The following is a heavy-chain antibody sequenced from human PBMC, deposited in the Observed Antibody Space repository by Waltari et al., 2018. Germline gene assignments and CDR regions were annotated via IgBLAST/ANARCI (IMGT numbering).Heavy chain of an antibody. D-gene: IGHD2-21*02. J-gene: IGHJ3*01. CDR1: GFTFSSYT. CDR3: ARETEEAFDF. CDR2: ISGTSYYI. V-gene: IGHV3-21*01. Sequence: EVQLVESGGGLVKPGGSLRLSCAASGFTFSSYTMNWVRQAPGKGLEWVSSISGTSYYIYHADSVKGRFTTSRDNAKNSLYLQMNSLRAEDTVVYYCARETEEAFDFWGRGTMVTVSS.